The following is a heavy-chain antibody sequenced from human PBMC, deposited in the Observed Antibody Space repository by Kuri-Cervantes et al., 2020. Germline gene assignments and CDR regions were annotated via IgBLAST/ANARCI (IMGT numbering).Heavy chain of an antibody. Sequence: GGSLRLSCAASGFTINGHWMHWVRQAPGKGLVWVSRINSDGSSTSYAESVKGRVTISRDNAKNTLYLQMNSLRAEDTAVYYCAKEKRGYCSSTSCYFDYYYYYGMDVWGQGTTVTVSS. J-gene: IGHJ6*02. D-gene: IGHD2-2*01. V-gene: IGHV3-74*03. CDR1: GFTINGHW. CDR2: INSDGSST. CDR3: AKEKRGYCSSTSCYFDYYYYYGMDV.